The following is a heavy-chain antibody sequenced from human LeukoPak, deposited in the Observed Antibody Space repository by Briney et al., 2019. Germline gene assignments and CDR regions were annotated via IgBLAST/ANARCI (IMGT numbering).Heavy chain of an antibody. CDR2: ISGSGGST. CDR3: AKDGGSCLLSTAPFDY. D-gene: IGHD3-9*01. Sequence: PGGSLRLSCTASGFTFTNYAMSWVRQAPGKGLEWVSAISGSGGSTYYADSVKGRFTISRDNSKNTLYLQMNSLRAEDTAVYYCAKDGGSCLLSTAPFDYWGQGTLVTVSS. J-gene: IGHJ4*02. V-gene: IGHV3-23*01. CDR1: GFTFTNYA.